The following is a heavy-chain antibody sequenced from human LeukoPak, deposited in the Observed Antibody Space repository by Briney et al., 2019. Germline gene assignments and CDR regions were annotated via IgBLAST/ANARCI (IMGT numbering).Heavy chain of an antibody. J-gene: IGHJ4*02. CDR2: ISLSGAT. D-gene: IGHD3-22*01. V-gene: IGHV3-43*01. CDR3: AKDDDSSGYYDY. CDR1: GFVFGSYT. Sequence: GGSLRLSCAASGFVFGSYTMNWVRQAPGKGPEWISFISLSGATDCPDSVKGRFTISRDNSKNSLYLQMNSLRTEDTALYYCAKDDDSSGYYDYWGQGTLVTVSS.